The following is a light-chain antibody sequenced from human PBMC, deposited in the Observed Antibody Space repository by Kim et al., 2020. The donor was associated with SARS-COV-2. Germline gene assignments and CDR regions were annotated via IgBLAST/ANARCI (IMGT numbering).Light chain of an antibody. CDR1: QSISYW. V-gene: IGKV1-5*03. CDR3: QQYIRKST. Sequence: LSAFVGETVTITCRASQSISYWLAWYQQKPGKAPKLLISRASNLHSGVPSRFSGSGSGEEFTLTISSLQPEDLATYYCQQYIRKSTFGPGTKLEI. CDR2: RAS. J-gene: IGKJ2*01.